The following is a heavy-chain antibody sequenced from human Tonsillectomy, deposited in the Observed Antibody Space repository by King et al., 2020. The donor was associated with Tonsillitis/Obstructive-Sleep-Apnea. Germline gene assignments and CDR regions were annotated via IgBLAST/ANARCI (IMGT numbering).Heavy chain of an antibody. J-gene: IGHJ5*02. V-gene: IGHV3-11*05. Sequence: QVQLVESGGGLVKPGGSLRLSCAASGFTFRDYYMTWIRQAPGKGLEWISDISSRSHTNYADSVKGRFTISRDNAKNSLYLQMNSLRAEDTAVYYCARDAGKRDPSNWFDPWGQGTLVTVSS. CDR1: GFTFRDYY. CDR2: ISSRSHT. CDR3: ARDAGKRDPSNWFDP.